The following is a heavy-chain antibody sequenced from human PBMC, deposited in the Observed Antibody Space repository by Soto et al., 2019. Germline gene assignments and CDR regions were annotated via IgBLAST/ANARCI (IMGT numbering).Heavy chain of an antibody. CDR3: AKSLNINWKNWFDR. J-gene: IGHJ5*02. Sequence: QLLESGGGLAQPGGSLTLSCAASGFTFSSSDMNWVRQAPGKGLEWVSIISETGGRTYYADSVTGRFTISRDNARSVLYLQMNSLRADDTAVYYCAKSLNINWKNWFDRGGQGTLVTVSS. CDR1: GFTFSSSD. CDR2: ISETGGRT. D-gene: IGHD1-1*01. V-gene: IGHV3-23*01.